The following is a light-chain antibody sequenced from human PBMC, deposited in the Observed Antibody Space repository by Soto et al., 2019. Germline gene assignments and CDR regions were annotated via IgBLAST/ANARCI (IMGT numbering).Light chain of an antibody. V-gene: IGLV1-40*01. CDR2: GNS. CDR3: QSYDSSLGYV. CDR1: SSNIGAGYD. Sequence: QSVLTQPPSVSGAPGQRVTISCTGSSSNIGAGYDVHWYQQLPGTAPKLLIYGNSNRPSGVPDRFSGSKSGTSASLAITGLQAEDEADYYSQSYDSSLGYVFGTGTKVTVL. J-gene: IGLJ1*01.